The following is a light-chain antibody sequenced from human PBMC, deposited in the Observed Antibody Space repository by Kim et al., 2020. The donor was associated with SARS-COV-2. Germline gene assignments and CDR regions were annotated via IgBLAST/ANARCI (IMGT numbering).Light chain of an antibody. J-gene: IGLJ3*02. CDR3: CSHTISSTWV. V-gene: IGLV2-14*03. CDR2: DVS. Sequence: GQSITISCAGTSNDVGAFDYVSWYQQHPGEAPKLMIYDVSKRPSGVSSRFSDSKSDNTASLTIAGLQAEDEADYYCCSHTISSTWVFGAGTQLTVL. CDR1: SNDVGAFDY.